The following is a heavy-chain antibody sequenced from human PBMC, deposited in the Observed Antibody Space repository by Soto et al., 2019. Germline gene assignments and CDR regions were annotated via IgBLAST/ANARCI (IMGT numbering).Heavy chain of an antibody. J-gene: IGHJ6*03. CDR1: GGSISSGGYY. V-gene: IGHV4-31*03. CDR3: ARKDRGYGDYMDV. D-gene: IGHD5-12*01. Sequence: QVQLQESGPGLVKPSQTLSLTCTVSGGSISSGGYYCSWIRQHPGKGLERIGYIYYSGSTYYNPSLKSRVTMSVDTSENQFSLRLSSVTAADTAVYYCARKDRGYGDYMDVWGKGTTVTVSS. CDR2: IYYSGST.